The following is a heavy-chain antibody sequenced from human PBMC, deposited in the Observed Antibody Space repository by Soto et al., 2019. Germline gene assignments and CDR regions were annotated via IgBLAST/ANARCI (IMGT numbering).Heavy chain of an antibody. V-gene: IGHV3-23*01. CDR2: ISGSGGST. CDR3: AKDYYYDSSGYYVGSSYFDY. CDR1: GFTFSSYA. D-gene: IGHD3-22*01. Sequence: GGSLRLSCAASGFTFSSYAMSWVRQAPGKGLEWVSAISGSGGSTYYADSVKGRFTISRDNSKNTLYLQMNSLRAEDTAVYYCAKDYYYDSSGYYVGSSYFDYWGQGTTVTVSS. J-gene: IGHJ4*03.